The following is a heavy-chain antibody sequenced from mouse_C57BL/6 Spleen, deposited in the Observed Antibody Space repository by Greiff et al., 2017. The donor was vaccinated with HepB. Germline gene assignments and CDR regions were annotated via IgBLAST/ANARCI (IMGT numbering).Heavy chain of an antibody. V-gene: IGHV1-78*01. D-gene: IGHD2-4*01. J-gene: IGHJ3*01. CDR2: IYPRDGST. CDR3: ARGGLRRPAWFAY. Sequence: VQLQESDAELVKPGASVKISCKVSGYTFTDHTIHWMKQRPEQGLEWIGYIYPRDGSTKYNEKFKGKATLTADKSSSTAYMQLNSLTSEDSAVYFCARGGLRRPAWFAYWGQGTLVTVSA. CDR1: GYTFTDHT.